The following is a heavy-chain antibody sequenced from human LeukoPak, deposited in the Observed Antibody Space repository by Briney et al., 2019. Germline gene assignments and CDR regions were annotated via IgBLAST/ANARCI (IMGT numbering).Heavy chain of an antibody. V-gene: IGHV3-7*01. D-gene: IGHD5-24*01. CDR1: RFTFSSYW. J-gene: IGHJ4*02. CDR3: SRDGYNLFFDY. Sequence: GGSLRLSCAASRFTFSSYWMSWVRQAPGKGLEWVANIKQDGSEKYYVDSVKGRFTISRDNAKNSLYLQMNSLRAEDTAVYYCSRDGYNLFFDYWGQGTLVTVSS. CDR2: IKQDGSEK.